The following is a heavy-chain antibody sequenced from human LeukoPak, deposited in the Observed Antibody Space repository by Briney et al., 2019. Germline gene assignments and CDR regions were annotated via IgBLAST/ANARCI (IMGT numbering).Heavy chain of an antibody. V-gene: IGHV1-46*01. CDR3: ARDPGYDFWSGYRNWFDP. CDR1: GYTFTSYY. D-gene: IGHD3-3*01. CDR2: INPSGGST. J-gene: IGHJ5*02. Sequence: ASVKVSCKASGYTFTSYYMHWVRQAPGQGLEWMGIINPSGGSTNYAQKLQGRVTMTTDTSTSTAYMELRSLRSDDTAVYYCARDPGYDFWSGYRNWFDPWGQGTLVTVSS.